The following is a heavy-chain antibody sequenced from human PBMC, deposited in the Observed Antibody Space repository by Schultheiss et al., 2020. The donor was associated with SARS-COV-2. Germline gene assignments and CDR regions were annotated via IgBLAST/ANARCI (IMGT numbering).Heavy chain of an antibody. CDR3: ARESNWNALSHFDY. CDR1: GGSISSSSYY. V-gene: IGHV4-39*07. J-gene: IGHJ4*02. CDR2: IYYSGST. D-gene: IGHD1-1*01. Sequence: SQTLSLTCTVSGGSISSSSYYWGWIRQPPGKGLEWIGSIYYSGSTYYNPSLKSRVTMSVDTSKNQFSLKLSSVTAADTAVYYCARESNWNALSHFDYWGQGTLVTVSS.